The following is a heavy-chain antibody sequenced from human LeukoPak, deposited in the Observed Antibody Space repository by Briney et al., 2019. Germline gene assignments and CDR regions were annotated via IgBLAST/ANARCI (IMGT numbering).Heavy chain of an antibody. CDR3: ARDPGTMVRGGHYYYYGMDV. CDR2: IKQDGSEK. D-gene: IGHD3-10*01. Sequence: GGSLRLSCAASGFTFSSYWMSWVRQAPGEGLEWVANIKQDGSEKYYVDSVKGRFTISRDNAKNSLYLQMNSLRAEDTAVYYCARDPGTMVRGGHYYYYGMDVWGQGTTVTVSS. J-gene: IGHJ6*02. CDR1: GFTFSSYW. V-gene: IGHV3-7*01.